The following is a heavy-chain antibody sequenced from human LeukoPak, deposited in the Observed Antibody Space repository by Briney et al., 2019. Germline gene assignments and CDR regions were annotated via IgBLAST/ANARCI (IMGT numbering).Heavy chain of an antibody. Sequence: ASVKVSCKASGYTFTSYGISWVRQAPGQGLEWMGWISAYNGNTNYAQKLQGRVTMTTDTSTSAAFMELSSLRSDATAIYYCARDFLGRTNGGSNYFGMDVWGQGTTVTVSS. V-gene: IGHV1-18*01. J-gene: IGHJ6*02. CDR2: ISAYNGNT. CDR1: GYTFTSYG. D-gene: IGHD2-8*01. CDR3: ARDFLGRTNGGSNYFGMDV.